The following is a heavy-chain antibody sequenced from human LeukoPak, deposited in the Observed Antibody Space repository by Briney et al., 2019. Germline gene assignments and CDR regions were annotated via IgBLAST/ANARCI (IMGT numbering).Heavy chain of an antibody. CDR3: ARQDDKYGGDY. CDR2: ISFDGTDK. D-gene: IGHD3-22*01. Sequence: PGRSLRLSCATSGFTFSTYAMHWVRQAPGKGLEWVAVISFDGTDKYYVDSVKGRFTISRDSSKNTLYLQMNSLRAEDSAVYYCARQDDKYGGDYWGQGTLVTVSS. V-gene: IGHV3-30*04. J-gene: IGHJ4*02. CDR1: GFTFSTYA.